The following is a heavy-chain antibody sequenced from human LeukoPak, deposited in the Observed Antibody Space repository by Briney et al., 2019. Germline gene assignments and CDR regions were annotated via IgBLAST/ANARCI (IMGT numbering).Heavy chain of an antibody. J-gene: IGHJ6*02. D-gene: IGHD3-22*01. V-gene: IGHV1-18*01. Sequence: GASVKVSCKASGYTFTSYGISWVRQAPGQGLEWMGWISAYNGNTNYAQKLQGRVTMTTDTSTSTAYMELRSLRSDDTAVYYCARGAMIVVVTKYGMDVWGQGTTVTVSS. CDR1: GYTFTSYG. CDR3: ARGAMIVVVTKYGMDV. CDR2: ISAYNGNT.